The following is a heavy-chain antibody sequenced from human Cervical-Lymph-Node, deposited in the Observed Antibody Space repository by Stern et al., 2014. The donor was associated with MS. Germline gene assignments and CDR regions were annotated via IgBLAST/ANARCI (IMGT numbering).Heavy chain of an antibody. V-gene: IGHV3-30*03. CDR1: GFAFSTYG. D-gene: IGHD6-19*01. CDR2: ISFDGAKT. J-gene: IGHJ4*02. Sequence: MQLVESGGGVVQPGRSLRLSCSPSGFAFSTYGMHWVRQAPGKGLEWVALISFDGAKTYYADSVKGRFTISRDNPKNTLYLQMKSLRGEDAAVYYCARGSDWCPRDYWGQGTLVTVSS. CDR3: ARGSDWCPRDY.